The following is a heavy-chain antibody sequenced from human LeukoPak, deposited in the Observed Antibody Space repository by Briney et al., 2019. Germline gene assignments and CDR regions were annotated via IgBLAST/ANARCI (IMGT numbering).Heavy chain of an antibody. CDR2: INPSGGST. J-gene: IGHJ4*02. CDR3: ASQDTAMVGYFGY. V-gene: IGHV1-46*01. D-gene: IGHD5-18*01. CDR1: GYTFTGYY. Sequence: GASVKVSCKASGYTFTGYYMHWVRQAPGQGLEWMGIINPSGGSTSYAQKFQGRVTMTRDTSTSTVYMELSSLRSEDTAVYYCASQDTAMVGYFGYWGQGTLVTVSS.